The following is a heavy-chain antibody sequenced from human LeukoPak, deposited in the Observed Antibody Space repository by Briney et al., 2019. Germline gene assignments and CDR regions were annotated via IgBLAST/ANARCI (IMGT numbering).Heavy chain of an antibody. CDR2: ISDSGNT. Sequence: SETLSLTRTVSVGSIRSGNFYCASVRQPPGKGLHWIGSISDSGNTFYNPSIKSRVTILVDTSKNHFSLKLSSVTAADTAMYFCARLDYGDFDFDYWGQGTLVTVSP. J-gene: IGHJ4*02. D-gene: IGHD4-17*01. CDR3: ARLDYGDFDFDY. CDR1: VGSIRSGNFY. V-gene: IGHV4-39*02.